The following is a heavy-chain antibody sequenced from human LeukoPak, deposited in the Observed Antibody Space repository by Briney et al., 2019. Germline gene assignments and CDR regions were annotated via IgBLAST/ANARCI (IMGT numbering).Heavy chain of an antibody. V-gene: IGHV3-21*01. CDR1: GFIFDDYA. CDR2: ISTTSDYI. D-gene: IGHD6-13*01. J-gene: IGHJ4*02. CDR3: ARGGIYSQGFDY. Sequence: GGSLRLSCVASGFIFDDYAMHWVRQGPGKGLEWVSSISTTSDYIHYADSLKGRVAISRDNAKNSLYLQMNSLRAEDTAVYYCARGGIYSQGFDYWGQGSLVTVSS.